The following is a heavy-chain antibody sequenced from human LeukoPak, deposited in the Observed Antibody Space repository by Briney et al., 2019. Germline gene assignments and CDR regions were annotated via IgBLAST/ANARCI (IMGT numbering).Heavy chain of an antibody. CDR3: ARHFNSRNTVPTEPLDY. J-gene: IGHJ4*02. Sequence: SETLSLTCTVSGGSISSSSYYWGWIRQPPGKGLEWIGSIYYSGSTYYNPSLKSRVTISVDTSKSQFSLKLSSVTAADTAVYYCARHFNSRNTVPTEPLDYWGQGTLVTVSS. CDR1: GGSISSSSYY. V-gene: IGHV4-39*01. D-gene: IGHD4-17*01. CDR2: IYYSGST.